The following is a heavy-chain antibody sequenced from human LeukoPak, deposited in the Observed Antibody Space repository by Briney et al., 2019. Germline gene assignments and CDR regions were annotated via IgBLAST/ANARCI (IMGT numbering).Heavy chain of an antibody. CDR1: GGTFSSYA. J-gene: IGHJ5*02. D-gene: IGHD3-10*01. CDR3: ARDDSYYYGSGRYNWFDP. CDR2: IIPILGIA. V-gene: IGHV1-69*04. Sequence: SVKVSCKASGGTFSSYAISWVRQAPGQGLEWMGRIIPILGIANYAQKFQGRVTITADKSTSTAYMELSSLRSEDTAVYYCARDDSYYYGSGRYNWFDPWGQGTLVTVSS.